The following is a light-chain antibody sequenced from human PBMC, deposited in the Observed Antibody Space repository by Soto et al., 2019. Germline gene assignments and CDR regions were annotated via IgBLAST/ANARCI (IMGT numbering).Light chain of an antibody. Sequence: QAVVTQEPSFSVSPGRTVTLTCGLSSGSVSTSYYPSWHQQTPGQAPRTLIYSTNTRSSGVPDRFSGSILGNKAALTITGAQADDESDYYCVLYMGSGIWVXXXGTKLTVL. CDR1: SGSVSTSYY. V-gene: IGLV8-61*01. CDR2: STN. CDR3: VLYMGSGIWV. J-gene: IGLJ3*02.